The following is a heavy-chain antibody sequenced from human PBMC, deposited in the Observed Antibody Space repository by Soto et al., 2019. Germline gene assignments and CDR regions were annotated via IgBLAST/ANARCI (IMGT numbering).Heavy chain of an antibody. V-gene: IGHV3-43*01. CDR1: GFTFDDYT. J-gene: IGHJ4*02. Sequence: GGSLRLSCAASGFTFDDYTMHWVRQAPGKGLEWVSLISWDCGSTYYADSVKGRFTISRDNSKNSLYLQMNSLRTEDTALYYCAKDDRFGLQYSGFDYWGQGTLVTVSS. D-gene: IGHD4-4*01. CDR3: AKDDRFGLQYSGFDY. CDR2: ISWDCGST.